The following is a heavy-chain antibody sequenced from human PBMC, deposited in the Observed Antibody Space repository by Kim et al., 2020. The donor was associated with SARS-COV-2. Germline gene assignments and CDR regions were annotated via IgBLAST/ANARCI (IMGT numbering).Heavy chain of an antibody. D-gene: IGHD6-19*01. CDR3: ARAYSSGWAYFDY. V-gene: IGHV3-21*01. Sequence: YADSLTDHFTITRDNTENPLYPQMNSLRAEDTAVYYCARAYSSGWAYFDYWGQGTLVTVSS. J-gene: IGHJ4*02.